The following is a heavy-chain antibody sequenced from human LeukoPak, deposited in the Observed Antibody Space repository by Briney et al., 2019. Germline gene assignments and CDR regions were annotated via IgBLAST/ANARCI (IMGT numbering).Heavy chain of an antibody. V-gene: IGHV3-30*03. CDR3: AREGSMAEFDY. Sequence: GGSLRLSCAASGFTVSSNYMSWVRQAPGKGLEWVAVISYDGSNKYYADSVKGRFTISRDNSKNTLYLQMNSLRAGDTAVYYCAREGSMAEFDYWGQGTLVTVSS. J-gene: IGHJ4*02. CDR1: GFTVSSNY. D-gene: IGHD5-24*01. CDR2: ISYDGSNK.